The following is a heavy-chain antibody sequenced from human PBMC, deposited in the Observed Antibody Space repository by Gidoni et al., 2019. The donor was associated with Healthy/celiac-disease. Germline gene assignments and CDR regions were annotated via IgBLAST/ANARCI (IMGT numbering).Heavy chain of an antibody. J-gene: IGHJ4*02. V-gene: IGHV3-30*18. CDR2: ISYDGSNK. D-gene: IGHD6-13*01. CDR3: AKDLAAAGLFDY. CDR1: GFPFSSNG. Sequence: QVQLVESGGGVVQPGRFLRRSCAASGFPFSSNGMPWVRQAPGKGLEWVAVISYDGSNKYYADSVKGRFTISRDNSKNTLYLQMNSLRAEDTAVYYCAKDLAAAGLFDYWGQGTLVTVSS.